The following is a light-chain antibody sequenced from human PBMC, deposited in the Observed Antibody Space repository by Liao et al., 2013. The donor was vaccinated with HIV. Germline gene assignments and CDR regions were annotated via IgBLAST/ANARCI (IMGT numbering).Light chain of an antibody. J-gene: IGLJ3*02. CDR1: KLGDKY. Sequence: SYELTQPPSVSVSPGQTASITCSGDKLGDKYACWYQQKPGQSPVLVIYQDNKRPSGFPERFSGSNSGNTATLTISGTQVEDEADYYCYSAADNNRVFGGGTKLTVL. V-gene: IGLV3-1*01. CDR3: YSAADNNRV. CDR2: QDN.